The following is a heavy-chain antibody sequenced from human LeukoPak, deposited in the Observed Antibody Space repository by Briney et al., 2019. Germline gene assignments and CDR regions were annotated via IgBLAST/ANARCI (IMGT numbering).Heavy chain of an antibody. Sequence: TSETLSLTCTVPGGSISSYYWSWIRDPPGKGLEWIGYIYYSGSTNYNPSLKSRVTISVDTSKNQFSLKLSSVTAADTAVYYCARRGTTDYWFDPWGQGTLVTVSS. CDR3: ARRGTTDYWFDP. J-gene: IGHJ5*02. D-gene: IGHD4-17*01. CDR1: GGSISSYY. CDR2: IYYSGST. V-gene: IGHV4-59*08.